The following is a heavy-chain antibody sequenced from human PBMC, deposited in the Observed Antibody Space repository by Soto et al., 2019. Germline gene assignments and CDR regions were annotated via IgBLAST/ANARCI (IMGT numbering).Heavy chain of an antibody. CDR3: ARAVAAAGHFDY. V-gene: IGHV4-61*01. D-gene: IGHD6-13*01. Sequence: PSETLSLTCTVSGGSVSSGSYYWSWIRQPPGKGLEWIGYIYYSGSTNYSPSLKSRVTISVDTSKNQFSLKLSSVTAADTAVYYCARAVAAAGHFDYWGQGTLVTVSS. CDR1: GGSVSSGSYY. CDR2: IYYSGST. J-gene: IGHJ4*02.